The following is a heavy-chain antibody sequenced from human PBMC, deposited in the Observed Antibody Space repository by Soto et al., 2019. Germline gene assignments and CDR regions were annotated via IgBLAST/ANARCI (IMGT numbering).Heavy chain of an antibody. J-gene: IGHJ4*02. CDR2: ITNSGSYT. D-gene: IGHD5-12*01. CDR3: ATNVGYSGFEGPDY. CDR1: GFTFSDYY. Sequence: QVQLVESGGGLVKPGGSLRLSCEASGFTFSDYYMSWIRQAPGKGLEWVSYITNSGSYTNFADSVKGRFTLSRDNAKNSMYPQMNSLRVEDTAVYYCATNVGYSGFEGPDYWGQGTLVTVSS. V-gene: IGHV3-11*05.